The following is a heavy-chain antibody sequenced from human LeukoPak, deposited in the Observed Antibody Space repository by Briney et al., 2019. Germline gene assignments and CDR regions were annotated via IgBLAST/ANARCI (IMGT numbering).Heavy chain of an antibody. CDR1: GFTFSSCA. V-gene: IGHV3-30*04. J-gene: IGHJ4*02. CDR2: ISYDGSNK. Sequence: GGSLRLSCAASGFTFSSCAMHWVRQAPGKGLEWVAVISYDGSNKYYADSVKGRFTISRDNSKNTLYLQMNSLRAEDTAVYYCARDLTYYDILTGYSDWGQGTLVTVSS. CDR3: ARDLTYYDILTGYSD. D-gene: IGHD3-9*01.